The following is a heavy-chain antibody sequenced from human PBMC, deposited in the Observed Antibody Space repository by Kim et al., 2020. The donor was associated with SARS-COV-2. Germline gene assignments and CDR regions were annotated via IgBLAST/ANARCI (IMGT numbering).Heavy chain of an antibody. J-gene: IGHJ4*02. CDR1: GYTFITYY. CDR2: INPSDGGP. CDR3: AREFHGGYFDY. V-gene: IGHV1-46*01. D-gene: IGHD3-3*01. Sequence: ASVKVSCKASGYTFITYYMHWVRQAPGQGLEWMGLINPSDGGPSYAQTFQGRVTMTRDTSTSTVYMELTSLRSEDTAVYYCAREFHGGYFDYWGQGTLVTVSS.